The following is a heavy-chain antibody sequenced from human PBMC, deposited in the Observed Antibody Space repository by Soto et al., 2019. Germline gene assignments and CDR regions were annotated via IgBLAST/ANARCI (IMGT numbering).Heavy chain of an antibody. CDR3: VRDLGRYFRSGYMDL. J-gene: IGHJ6*03. Sequence: EVQLVESGGGLVKPGGSLRLSCTASGFAFNTYSMNWVRQAPGKGLEWVSSINEDSTYIYYADSLRGRITISRDNAKDSFFLQMNSLRPDDTAVYYCVRDLGRYFRSGYMDLWGDGARVTVSS. D-gene: IGHD3-9*01. V-gene: IGHV3-21*02. CDR2: INEDSTYI. CDR1: GFAFNTYS.